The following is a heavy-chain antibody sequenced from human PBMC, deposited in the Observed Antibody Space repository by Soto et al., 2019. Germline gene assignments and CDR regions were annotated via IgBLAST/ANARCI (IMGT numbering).Heavy chain of an antibody. V-gene: IGHV4-31*03. J-gene: IGHJ4*02. D-gene: IGHD2-8*01. CDR2: IYYSGST. CDR3: AGLRVYAIRTRLVAAAGTSNLDY. CDR1: GGSISSGGYY. Sequence: QVQLQESGPGLVKPSQTLSLTCTVSGGSISSGGYYWSWIRQHPGKGLEWIGYIYYSGSTYYNPSLKSRVTISVDTSKNQFSLKLSSVTAADTAVYYCAGLRVYAIRTRLVAAAGTSNLDYWGQGTLVTVSS.